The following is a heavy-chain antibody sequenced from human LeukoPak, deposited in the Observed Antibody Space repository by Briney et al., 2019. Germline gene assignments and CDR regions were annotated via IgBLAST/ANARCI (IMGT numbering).Heavy chain of an antibody. V-gene: IGHV1-2*02. Sequence: ALVKVSCKASGYTFTGHYMHWVRQAPGQGLEWMGWINPNSGGTNYAQKFQGRVTMTRDTSISTAYMELSRLRSDDTAVYYCARTTRFLEWLLHYYWGQGTLVTVSS. CDR3: ARTTRFLEWLLHYY. D-gene: IGHD3-3*01. CDR2: INPNSGGT. CDR1: GYTFTGHY. J-gene: IGHJ4*02.